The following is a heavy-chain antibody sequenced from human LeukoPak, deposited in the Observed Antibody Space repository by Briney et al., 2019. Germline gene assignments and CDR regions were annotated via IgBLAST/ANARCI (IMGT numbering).Heavy chain of an antibody. Sequence: GESLKISCQASGYTFAKYWIGWVRQMPGKGLEWMGIIYPGDSDTRYSPSFQGQVTISADKSISTAYLQWRSLKASDTAMYYCARLGGPPFGYYYYMDVWGKGTTVTVSS. J-gene: IGHJ6*03. CDR1: GYTFAKYW. CDR3: ARLGGPPFGYYYYMDV. CDR2: IYPGDSDT. V-gene: IGHV5-51*01. D-gene: IGHD3-10*01.